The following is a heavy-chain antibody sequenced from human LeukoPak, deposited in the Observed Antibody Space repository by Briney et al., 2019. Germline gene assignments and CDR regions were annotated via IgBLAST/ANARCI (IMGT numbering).Heavy chain of an antibody. CDR1: GFTLSSYS. D-gene: IGHD6-19*01. V-gene: IGHV3-21*01. Sequence: GGSLRLSCAASGFTLSSYSTSWVRQAPGKGLEWVSSISSSSSYIYYADAVRGRFTISRDNAKNSLYLQMNSLRAEDTAVYYCAREGYSSGWSRAFDYWGQETLVTVSS. CDR2: ISSSSSYI. J-gene: IGHJ4*02. CDR3: AREGYSSGWSRAFDY.